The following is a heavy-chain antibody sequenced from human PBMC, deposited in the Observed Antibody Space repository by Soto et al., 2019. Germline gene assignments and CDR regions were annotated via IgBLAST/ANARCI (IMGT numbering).Heavy chain of an antibody. D-gene: IGHD6-19*01. CDR1: GAAINTYS. J-gene: IGHJ6*02. CDR3: AREMVAGYNFYCGLDD. V-gene: IGHV4-4*07. CDR2: IYTSASI. Sequence: SETLSLTCSVSGAAINTYSWTWIRQPAGKGMEWIGRIYTSASINYNPSLKGRVTLSVDTSTNQVSLRLASVTAADTAIYYCAREMVAGYNFYCGLDDWGQGTMVTASS.